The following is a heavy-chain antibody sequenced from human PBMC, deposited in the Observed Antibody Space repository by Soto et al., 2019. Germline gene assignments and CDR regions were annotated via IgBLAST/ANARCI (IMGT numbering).Heavy chain of an antibody. V-gene: IGHV4-59*08. J-gene: IGHJ6*02. D-gene: IGHD1-26*01. CDR3: VMGDYGMDV. CDR1: GGSISSYY. CDR2: IYYSGST. Sequence: PSETLSLTCTVSGGSISSYYWSWIRQPPGKGLEWIGYIYYSGSTNYNPSLKSRVTISVDTSKNQFSLKLNSMTAADTAVYYCVMGDYGMDVWGQGTTVTV.